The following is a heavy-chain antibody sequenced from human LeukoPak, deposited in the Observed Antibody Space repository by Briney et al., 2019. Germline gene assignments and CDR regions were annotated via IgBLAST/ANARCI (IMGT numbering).Heavy chain of an antibody. CDR2: ISFNGNND. CDR3: ARDIQDGYNAAYFDY. V-gene: IGHV3-30-3*01. J-gene: IGHJ4*02. Sequence: PGGSLRLSCAASRFTFSTYAMHWVRQAPDKGPEWVAVISFNGNNDYYADSVKGRFTISRDNSKNTLYLQMNSLRAEDTAVYYCARDIQDGYNAAYFDYGGQGTLVTVSS. CDR1: RFTFSTYA. D-gene: IGHD5-24*01.